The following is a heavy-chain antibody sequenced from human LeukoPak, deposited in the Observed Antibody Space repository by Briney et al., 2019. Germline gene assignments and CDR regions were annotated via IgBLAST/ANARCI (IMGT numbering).Heavy chain of an antibody. V-gene: IGHV3-23*01. CDR3: AKDQGAMVHNFDY. CDR2: ISGSGGST. Sequence: GGSLRLSCAASGFTFSSYAMSWVRQAPGKGLERASAISGSGGSTYYADSVKGRFTISRDNSKNTLYLQMNSLRAEDTAVYYCAKDQGAMVHNFDYWGQGTLVTVSS. CDR1: GFTFSSYA. D-gene: IGHD5-18*01. J-gene: IGHJ4*02.